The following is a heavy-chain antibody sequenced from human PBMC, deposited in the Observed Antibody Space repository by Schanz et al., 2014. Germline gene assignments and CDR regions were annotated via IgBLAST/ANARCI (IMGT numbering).Heavy chain of an antibody. V-gene: IGHV3-23*01. D-gene: IGHD2-21*01. CDR1: GFTFSSYA. CDR2: LYIGGGST. Sequence: EVQLLESGGGLVQPGGSLRLSCAVSGFTFSSYAMSWVRQAPGKGLEWVSSLYIGGGSTRYADSVKGRFIISRDSSKXXXFLQMNSLRADDTXXYYCAKGQGAVINNWYFDLWGRGTLVTVSS. CDR3: AKGQGAVINNWYFDL. J-gene: IGHJ2*01.